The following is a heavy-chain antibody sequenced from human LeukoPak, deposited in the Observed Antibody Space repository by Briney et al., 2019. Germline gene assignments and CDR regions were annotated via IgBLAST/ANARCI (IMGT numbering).Heavy chain of an antibody. V-gene: IGHV3-64D*06. J-gene: IGHJ4*02. Sequence: GGSLRLSCSASGFTFSSYAMHWVRQAPGKGLEYVSAISSNGGGTYYADSVKGRFTISRDNSKNTLYLQMSSLGAEDTAVYYCVIGGLTDGWELDYWGQGTLVTVSS. CDR3: VIGGLTDGWELDY. D-gene: IGHD1-26*01. CDR2: ISSNGGGT. CDR1: GFTFSSYA.